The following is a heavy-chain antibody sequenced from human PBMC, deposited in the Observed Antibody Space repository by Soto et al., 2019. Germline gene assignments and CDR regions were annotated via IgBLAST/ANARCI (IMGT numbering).Heavy chain of an antibody. CDR1: GGTFRNYA. Sequence: QVQLVQSGAEVKKPGSSVKLSCKTSGGTFRNYAINWVRQAPGQGLEWMGGSIAVFGTANYAQTFQGRFTITADESTSTAYMERSSLRSEDTAVYYCAIPLPKQQLVRGAFDHWGQGTLVTVAS. CDR3: AIPLPKQQLVRGAFDH. D-gene: IGHD6-13*01. J-gene: IGHJ4*02. V-gene: IGHV1-69*01. CDR2: SIAVFGTA.